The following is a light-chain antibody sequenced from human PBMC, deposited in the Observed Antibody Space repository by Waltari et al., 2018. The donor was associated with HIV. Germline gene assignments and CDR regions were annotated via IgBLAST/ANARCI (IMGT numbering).Light chain of an antibody. Sequence: QSVLTQPPSVSAAPGQKVTISCSGRSSSLENPYVSWYQHLPGTAPKLLIYDNNKRPSGIPDRFSGSKSGTSATLGITGLQTGDEADYYCGTWDTGLSVVLFGGGTKLTV. CDR3: GTWDTGLSVVL. CDR1: SSSLENPY. V-gene: IGLV1-51*01. J-gene: IGLJ2*01. CDR2: DNN.